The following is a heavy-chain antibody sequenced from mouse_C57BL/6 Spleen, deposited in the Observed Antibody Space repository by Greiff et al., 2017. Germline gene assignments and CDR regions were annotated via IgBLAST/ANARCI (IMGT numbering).Heavy chain of an antibody. Sequence: VQLQQSGAELVKPGASVKMSCKASGYNINDYSMHWVKQRPEQGLEWIGGIDPEYGVTEYDPKFQGKATMTADTSSSTAYMQLSSLTSEDSAVYYCSLILREPFAYWGQGTLVTVSA. CDR3: SLILREPFAY. V-gene: IGHV14-1*01. J-gene: IGHJ3*01. CDR2: IDPEYGVT. CDR1: GYNINDYS. D-gene: IGHD1-1*01.